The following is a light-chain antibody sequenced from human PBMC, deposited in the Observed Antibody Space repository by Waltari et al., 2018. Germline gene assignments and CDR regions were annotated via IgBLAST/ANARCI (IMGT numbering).Light chain of an antibody. J-gene: IGKJ1*01. Sequence: DIQMTQSPSSLSASVGGSVTITCRASQSISNYLNWYQQNPGKVPNLLIYAASSLQSGVPSRFTGSGSGTDFTLTITSLQPEDVAIYYCQQSYSAPWTFGQGTKVEI. CDR2: AAS. CDR1: QSISNY. V-gene: IGKV1-39*01. CDR3: QQSYSAPWT.